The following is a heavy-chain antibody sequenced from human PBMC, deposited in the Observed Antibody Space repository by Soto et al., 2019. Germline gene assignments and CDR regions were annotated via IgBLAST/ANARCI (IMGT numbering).Heavy chain of an antibody. J-gene: IGHJ6*02. CDR2: ISAYNGNT. D-gene: IGHD3-10*01. CDR1: GYTFTSYG. Sequence: GASVKVSCKASGYTFTSYGISWVRQAPGQGLEWMGWISAYNGNTNYAQKLQGRVTMTTDTSTSTAYMELRSLRSDDTAVYYCARAHLVIIWFPKGVWGQGTTVTVSS. CDR3: ARAHLVIIWFPKGV. V-gene: IGHV1-18*01.